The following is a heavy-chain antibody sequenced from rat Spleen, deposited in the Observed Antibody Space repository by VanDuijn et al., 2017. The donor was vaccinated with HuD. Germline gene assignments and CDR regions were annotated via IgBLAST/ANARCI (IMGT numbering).Heavy chain of an antibody. Sequence: EVQLVESGGGLVQPGRSMKLSCAASGFTFSNCDMAWVRQAPTKGLEWVASISYDGSNIHYRDSVKGRFTVSRDDAESTLYLQMDSLRSEDTATYYCARRRTGFDYWGQGVMVTVSS. CDR1: GFTFSNCD. CDR2: ISYDGSNI. J-gene: IGHJ2*01. CDR3: ARRRTGFDY. V-gene: IGHV5-25*01.